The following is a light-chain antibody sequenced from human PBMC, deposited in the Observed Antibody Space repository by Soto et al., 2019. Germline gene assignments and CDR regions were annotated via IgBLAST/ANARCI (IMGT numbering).Light chain of an antibody. CDR3: CSHAQNDTAFVV. J-gene: IGLJ2*01. CDR1: SSDIGNYNL. V-gene: IGLV2-23*02. CDR2: EVT. Sequence: QSALTQPASVSGSPGQSITISCTGTSSDIGNYNLVSWYQQHPGRAPKLLISEVTKRPSGVSHRFSGSKSGNTASLTISGLQAEDEADYYCCSHAQNDTAFVVFGGGTEVTVL.